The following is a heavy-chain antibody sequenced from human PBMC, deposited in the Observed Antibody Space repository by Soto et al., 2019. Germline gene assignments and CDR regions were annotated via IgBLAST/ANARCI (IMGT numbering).Heavy chain of an antibody. J-gene: IGHJ4*02. CDR3: ARSWGGELVS. CDR2: IKSDGSST. V-gene: IGHV3-74*01. CDR1: GFTFSNYW. D-gene: IGHD3-16*01. Sequence: EVQLVESGGGLVQPGGSLRLSCAASGFTFSNYWRHWVRQAPGKGLVWVSRIKSDGSSTTYADSVKGRFTISRDNAKNTLYLQMNSLRAEDTAVYYCARSWGGELVSWGQGTLVTVSS.